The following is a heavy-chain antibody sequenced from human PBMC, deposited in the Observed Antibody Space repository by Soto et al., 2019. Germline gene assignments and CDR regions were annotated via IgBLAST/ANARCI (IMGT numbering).Heavy chain of an antibody. Sequence: GGSLRLSCAASGFPFDRYAIHWVRQAPGKGLEWVAAIWYDGSYTYYGESVKGRFLISRDNSKNTVFLEMNSLRAEDAAVYFCAKPLYDFWSGYSGHIFDYWGQGPLVTVSS. CDR2: IWYDGSYT. CDR1: GFPFDRYA. J-gene: IGHJ4*02. D-gene: IGHD3-3*01. V-gene: IGHV3-33*03. CDR3: AKPLYDFWSGYSGHIFDY.